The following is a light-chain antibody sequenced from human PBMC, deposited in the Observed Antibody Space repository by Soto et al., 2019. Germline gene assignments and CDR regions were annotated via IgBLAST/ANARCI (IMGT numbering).Light chain of an antibody. Sequence: DIQMTQSPSSLSASVGDRVTITFLASQNIAKYLTWFQQKPGKAPKLLIYAASSLQSGVPSRFSGSGSGTDFTLTISSLQPDDFATYYCQHYNSYSEEFGQGTKVDIK. V-gene: IGKV1-16*01. CDR1: QNIAKY. CDR2: AAS. CDR3: QHYNSYSEE. J-gene: IGKJ1*01.